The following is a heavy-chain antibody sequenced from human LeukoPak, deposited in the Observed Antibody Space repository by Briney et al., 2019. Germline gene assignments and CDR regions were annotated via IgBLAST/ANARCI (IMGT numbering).Heavy chain of an antibody. V-gene: IGHV1-8*03. CDR2: MNPNSGNT. Sequence: ASVKVSCKASGYTFTSYDINGVRQATGQGLEWMGWMNPNSGNTGYAQKFQGRVTITRNTSISTAYMELSSLRSEDTAVYYCARGLDYDSSGYYHYYYYYMDVWGKGTTVTVSS. CDR3: ARGLDYDSSGYYHYYYYYMDV. J-gene: IGHJ6*03. D-gene: IGHD3-22*01. CDR1: GYTFTSYD.